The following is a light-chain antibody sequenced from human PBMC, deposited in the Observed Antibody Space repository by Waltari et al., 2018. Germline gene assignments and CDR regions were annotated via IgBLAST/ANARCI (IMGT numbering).Light chain of an antibody. CDR2: WAS. CDR1: QTVLDSLNNKNY. Sequence: IVMTQSPDSLAVALGERATINRKSTQTVLDSLNNKNYLAWYQQKPRPPPKLLIYWASTRESGVPDRFSGSGSGTDFTLTISSLQAEDVAVYYCQQYYNTPLTFGGGTKVEIK. J-gene: IGKJ4*01. CDR3: QQYYNTPLT. V-gene: IGKV4-1*01.